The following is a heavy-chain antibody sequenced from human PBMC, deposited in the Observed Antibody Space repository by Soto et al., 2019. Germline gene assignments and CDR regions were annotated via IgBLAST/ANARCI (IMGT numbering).Heavy chain of an antibody. D-gene: IGHD6-6*01. CDR2: IKSKTDGGTT. J-gene: IGHJ6*02. CDR3: TTQKSSSSLFSWTYYGMDV. Sequence: GGSLRLSCAASGFTFSNAWMNWVRQAPGKGLEWVGRIKSKTDGGTTDYAAPVKGRFTISRDDSKNTPYLQMNSLKTEDTAVYYCTTQKSSSSLFSWTYYGMDVWGQGTTVTVSS. V-gene: IGHV3-15*07. CDR1: GFTFSNAW.